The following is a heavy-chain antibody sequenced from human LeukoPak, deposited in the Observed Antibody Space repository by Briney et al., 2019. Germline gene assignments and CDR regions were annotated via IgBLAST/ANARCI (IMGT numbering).Heavy chain of an antibody. J-gene: IGHJ4*02. CDR3: ARLAFWSGYYTGMDY. CDR2: IYPGDSDT. D-gene: IGHD3-3*01. Sequence: GESLKISCKGSGYSFTSYWIGWVRQMPGKGLEWMGIIYPGDSDTTYSPSFQGQVTISADKSINTAYLQWSSLKASDTAMYYCARLAFWSGYYTGMDYWGQGTQVTVSS. V-gene: IGHV5-51*01. CDR1: GYSFTSYW.